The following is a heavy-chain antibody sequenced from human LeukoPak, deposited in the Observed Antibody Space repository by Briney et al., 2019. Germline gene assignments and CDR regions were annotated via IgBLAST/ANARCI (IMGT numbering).Heavy chain of an antibody. Sequence: ASVKVSCKPSGYTFTGYYMRWVRQAPGQGLEWMGWINPDSGGTNNAQKFQGRVTTTRDTSISTAYMDLSSLRSDDTAVYYCARSYGILTEVDYWGQGTLVTVSS. D-gene: IGHD3-9*01. J-gene: IGHJ4*02. CDR3: ARSYGILTEVDY. V-gene: IGHV1-2*02. CDR2: INPDSGGT. CDR1: GYTFTGYY.